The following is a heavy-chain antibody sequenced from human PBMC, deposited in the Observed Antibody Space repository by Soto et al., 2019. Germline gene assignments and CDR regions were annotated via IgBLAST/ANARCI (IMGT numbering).Heavy chain of an antibody. J-gene: IGHJ6*02. CDR2: ISSSSSTI. V-gene: IGHV3-48*02. CDR1: GFTFSSYS. D-gene: IGHD2-15*01. Sequence: GGSLRLSCAASGFTFSSYSMNWVRQAPGKGLEWVSYISSSSSTIYYADSVKGRFTISRDNAKNSLYLQMNSLRDEDTAVYYCAREPPEIITPYGMDVWGQGTTVTVSS. CDR3: AREPPEIITPYGMDV.